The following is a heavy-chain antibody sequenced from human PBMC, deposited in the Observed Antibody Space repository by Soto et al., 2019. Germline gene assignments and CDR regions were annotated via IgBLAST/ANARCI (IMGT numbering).Heavy chain of an antibody. CDR2: ISYAGINK. J-gene: IGHJ6*02. CDR3: AKGRLLSSYYHYYGMDV. V-gene: IGHV3-30*18. Sequence: QVQLVESGGGVVQPGRSLRLSCAASGFTFNGYGMHWVRQAPGKGLEWVAVISYAGINKYYADSVKGRFTISRDNSKNTLYLQMYSLRGEDTAVYYCAKGRLLSSYYHYYGMDVWGQGTTVTVSS. D-gene: IGHD2-15*01. CDR1: GFTFNGYG.